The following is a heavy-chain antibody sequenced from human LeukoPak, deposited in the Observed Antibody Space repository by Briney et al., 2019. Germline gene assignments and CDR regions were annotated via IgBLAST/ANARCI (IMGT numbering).Heavy chain of an antibody. D-gene: IGHD3-16*02. J-gene: IGHJ3*02. CDR2: ISGSGGST. V-gene: IGHV3-23*01. CDR3: ASTPEYDYVWGSYREAGAFGI. CDR1: GFTFSSYG. Sequence: GGSLRLSCAASGFTFSSYGMSWVRQAPGKGLEWVSAISGSGGSTYYADSVKGRFTISRDNSKNTLFLQMNGLRAEDTAVYYCASTPEYDYVWGSYREAGAFGIWGQGTMVTVSS.